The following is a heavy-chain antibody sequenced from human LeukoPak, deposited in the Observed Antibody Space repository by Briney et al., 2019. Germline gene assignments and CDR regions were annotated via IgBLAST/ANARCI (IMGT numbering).Heavy chain of an antibody. CDR2: IDSDGSST. J-gene: IGHJ5*02. CDR1: GFTFSSYW. CDR3: ARTGIAARPTVWFDP. D-gene: IGHD6-6*01. Sequence: GGSLRLSCAASGFTFSSYWMHWVRQAPGKGLVWVSHIDSDGSSTNYADSVKGRFTISRDNAKNTLYLQMDSLRAEDTAVYYCARTGIAARPTVWFDPWGQGTLVTVSS. V-gene: IGHV3-74*01.